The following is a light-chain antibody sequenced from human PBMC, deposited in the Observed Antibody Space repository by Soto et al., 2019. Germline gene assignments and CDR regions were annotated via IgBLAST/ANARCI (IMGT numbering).Light chain of an antibody. Sequence: EIVMTQSPLSLPVTPGEPASISCRSSQSLLHSNGNSYLDWYVQKPGQSPQLLIYLGSNRASGVPDRFSGSGSGTDFTLKISRVEAEDVGVYYCMQALQISLTFGGGTKVEIK. CDR1: QSLLHSNGNSY. CDR2: LGS. J-gene: IGKJ4*01. V-gene: IGKV2-28*01. CDR3: MQALQISLT.